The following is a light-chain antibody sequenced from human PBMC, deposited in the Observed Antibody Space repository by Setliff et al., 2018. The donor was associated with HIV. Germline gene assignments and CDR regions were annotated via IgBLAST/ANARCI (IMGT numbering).Light chain of an antibody. CDR1: NGDVGRYNL. V-gene: IGLV2-23*01. CDR2: QAS. CDR3: CSNTGSNTYV. J-gene: IGLJ1*01. Sequence: QSVLTQPASVSGSPGQSITISCTGTNGDVGRYNLVSWYQQQPGKPPKLMIYQASKRPSGVSNRFSGSKSGNTASLTISGLQAEDEADYYCCSNTGSNTYVFGTGTKVTVL.